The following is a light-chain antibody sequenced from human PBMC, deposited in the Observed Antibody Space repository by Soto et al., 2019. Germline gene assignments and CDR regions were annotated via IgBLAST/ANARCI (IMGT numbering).Light chain of an antibody. CDR1: QSVTSNY. CDR3: QHYYTSYTT. CDR2: GAS. J-gene: IGKJ1*01. Sequence: EIVLTQSPGTLSLSPGERATLSCGASQSVTSNYLAWYQQKPGQAPRLLIFGASTRATGIPDRFSGSESGTDFTLTISRLEPEDFAVYYCQHYYTSYTTFGQGTKVEIK. V-gene: IGKV3-20*01.